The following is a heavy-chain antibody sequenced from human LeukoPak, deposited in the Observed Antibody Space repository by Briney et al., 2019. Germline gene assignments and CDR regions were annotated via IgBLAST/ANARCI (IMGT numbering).Heavy chain of an antibody. CDR2: IIPIFGTA. CDR3: ARVGEGPYYFDY. V-gene: IGHV1-69*13. CDR1: GGTFSSYA. D-gene: IGHD2-21*01. J-gene: IGHJ4*02. Sequence: ASVKVSCKASGGTFSSYAISWVRQAPGQGLEWMGGIIPIFGTANYAQKFQGRVTITADESTSTAYMELSSLRSEDTAVYYCARVGEGPYYFDYWGQGTLVTVSS.